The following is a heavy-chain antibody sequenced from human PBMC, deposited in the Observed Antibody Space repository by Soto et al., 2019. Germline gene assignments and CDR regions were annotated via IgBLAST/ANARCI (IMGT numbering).Heavy chain of an antibody. V-gene: IGHV3-23*01. CDR3: AKSLVPDSSRGGGSWVDY. D-gene: IGHD2-15*01. CDR2: ISGSGGST. Sequence: GGSLRLSCAASGFTFSSYAMSWVRQAPGKGLEWVSAISGSGGSTYYADSVKGRFTISRDNSKNTLYLQMNSLRAEDTAVHYCAKSLVPDSSRGGGSWVDYWGQGTLVTVSS. CDR1: GFTFSSYA. J-gene: IGHJ4*02.